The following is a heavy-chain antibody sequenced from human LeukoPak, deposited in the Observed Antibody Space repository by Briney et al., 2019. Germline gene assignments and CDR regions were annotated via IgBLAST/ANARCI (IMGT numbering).Heavy chain of an antibody. CDR2: IYYSGSA. J-gene: IGHJ4*02. V-gene: IGHV4-39*01. Sequence: PSETLSLTCTVSGGSISSSNYYWGWIRQPPGKGLEWIGSIYYSGSAYYNPSLKSRVTIHVDTSKNQFSLKLSSVTAADTAVHYCARFTPLSDYQFAFDYWGQGTLVTVSS. D-gene: IGHD4-11*01. CDR3: ARFTPLSDYQFAFDY. CDR1: GGSISSSNYY.